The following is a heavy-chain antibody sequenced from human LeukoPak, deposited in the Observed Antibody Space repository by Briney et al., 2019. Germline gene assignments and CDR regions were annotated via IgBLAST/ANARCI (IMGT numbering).Heavy chain of an antibody. J-gene: IGHJ6*04. CDR3: ATAPKGILTVHYGMDV. Sequence: ASVTVSCKVSGYTLTELSVHWVRQAPGKGLEWMGGFYPEDGETIYAQKLQGRVTMTEDTSTDTAYMELSSLRSEDTAVYYCATAPKGILTVHYGMDVWGKGTTVTVSS. CDR2: FYPEDGET. V-gene: IGHV1-24*01. CDR1: GYTLTELS. D-gene: IGHD3-9*01.